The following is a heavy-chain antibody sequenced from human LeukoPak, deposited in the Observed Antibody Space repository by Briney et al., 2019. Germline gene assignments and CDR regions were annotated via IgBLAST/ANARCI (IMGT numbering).Heavy chain of an antibody. D-gene: IGHD6-6*01. Sequence: ASVKVSCKASGYTFTSYGISWVRQAPGQGLEWMGWISAYNGNTNYAQKFQGRVTMTRDTSISTAYMELSRLRSDDTAVYYCARGGSSSRGAYYYMDVWGKGTTVTVSS. V-gene: IGHV1-18*01. CDR1: GYTFTSYG. CDR2: ISAYNGNT. J-gene: IGHJ6*03. CDR3: ARGGSSSRGAYYYMDV.